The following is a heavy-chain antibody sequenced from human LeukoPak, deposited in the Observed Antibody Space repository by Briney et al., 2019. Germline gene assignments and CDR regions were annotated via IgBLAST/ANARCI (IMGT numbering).Heavy chain of an antibody. J-gene: IGHJ1*01. CDR1: GGTFSSYA. Sequence: SVKVSCKASGGTFSSYAISWVRQAPGQGLEWMGRIIPIFGIANYAQKFQGRVTITADKSTSTAYMELSSLRSEDTAVYYCARSSSGYYYRYFQHWGQGTLVTVSS. D-gene: IGHD3-22*01. CDR2: IIPIFGIA. CDR3: ARSSSGYYYRYFQH. V-gene: IGHV1-69*04.